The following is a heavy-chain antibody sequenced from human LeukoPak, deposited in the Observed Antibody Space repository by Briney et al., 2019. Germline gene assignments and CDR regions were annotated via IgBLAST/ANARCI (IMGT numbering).Heavy chain of an antibody. V-gene: IGHV4-59*01. J-gene: IGHJ4*02. Sequence: SETLSLTCTVSGGSISSYYWSWIRQPPGKGLEWIGYIYYSGSTNYNPSLKSRVTISVDTSKKQFSLMLTSVTAADTAVYYCARGGGYCSGGTCYDFWGQGTLVTVSS. CDR2: IYYSGST. D-gene: IGHD2-15*01. CDR3: ARGGGYCSGGTCYDF. CDR1: GGSISSYY.